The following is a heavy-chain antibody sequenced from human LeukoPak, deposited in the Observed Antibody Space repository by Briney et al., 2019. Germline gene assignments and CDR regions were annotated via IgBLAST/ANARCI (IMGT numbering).Heavy chain of an antibody. D-gene: IGHD3-22*01. CDR2: ISSSGSTI. CDR1: GFTFSSYE. J-gene: IGHJ3*02. Sequence: GGSLRLSCAASGFTFSSYEMNWVRQAPGKGLEGVSYISSSGSTIYYADSVKGRFTISRDNAKNSLYLQMNSLRAEDTAVYYCARESQSAYYFDSSGYEDAFDIWGQGTMVTVSS. V-gene: IGHV3-48*03. CDR3: ARESQSAYYFDSSGYEDAFDI.